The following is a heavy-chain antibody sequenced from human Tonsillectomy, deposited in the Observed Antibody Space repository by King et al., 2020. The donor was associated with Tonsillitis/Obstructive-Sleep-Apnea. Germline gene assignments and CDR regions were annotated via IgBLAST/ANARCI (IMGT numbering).Heavy chain of an antibody. CDR3: ARGRSGIRFLEWRWFDP. Sequence: VQLVESGAEVKKPGASVKVSCKASGYTFTSYYMHWVRQAPGQGLEWMGIINPSGVSTSYAQKFQGRVTMTRDTSTSTVYMELSSLRSEDTAVYYCARGRSGIRFLEWRWFDPWGQGTLVTVSS. V-gene: IGHV1-46*01. CDR1: GYTFTSYY. D-gene: IGHD3-3*01. J-gene: IGHJ5*02. CDR2: INPSGVST.